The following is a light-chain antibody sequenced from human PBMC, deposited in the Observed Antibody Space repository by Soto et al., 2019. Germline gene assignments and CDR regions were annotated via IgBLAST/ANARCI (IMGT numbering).Light chain of an antibody. V-gene: IGKV3-15*01. CDR2: GAS. CDR3: QQYNNWPPLT. CDR1: QSVSSN. J-gene: IGKJ4*01. Sequence: EIGMTHSPVTLSVSPGERATLSCRASQSVSSNLAWYQQKPGQAPRLLIYGASTRATGVPARFSGSGSGTEFTLTISSLQSEDFAVYYCQQYNNWPPLTFGGGTKVEIK.